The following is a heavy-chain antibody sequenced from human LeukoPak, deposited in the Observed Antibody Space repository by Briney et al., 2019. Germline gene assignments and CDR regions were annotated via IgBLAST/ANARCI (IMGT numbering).Heavy chain of an antibody. CDR2: ISGDSGST. D-gene: IGHD5-18*01. J-gene: IGHJ6*02. CDR3: ARDTEGYTYGYYYYGMDV. V-gene: IGHV3-43*02. Sequence: PGGSLRLSCAASGFTFDDYAMHWVRQAPGKGLEWVSLISGDSGSTFYADSVKGRFTISRDNSKNSLYLQTNSLRSDDTALYYCARDTEGYTYGYYYYGMDVWGQGTTVTVSS. CDR1: GFTFDDYA.